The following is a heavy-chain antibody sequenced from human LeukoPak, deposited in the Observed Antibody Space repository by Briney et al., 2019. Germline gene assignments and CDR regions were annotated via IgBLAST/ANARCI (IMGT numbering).Heavy chain of an antibody. CDR2: IYYSGST. V-gene: IGHV4-31*03. CDR1: GGSISSGGYY. CDR3: ARDTLPFGREYYDFWSGYVTGYFDY. D-gene: IGHD3-3*01. Sequence: PSQTLSLTCTVSGGSISSGGYYWSWIRQHPGKGLEWIGYIYYSGSTYYNPSLKSRATISVDTSKNQFSLKLSSVTAADTAVYYCARDTLPFGREYYDFWSGYVTGYFDYWGQGTLVTVSS. J-gene: IGHJ4*02.